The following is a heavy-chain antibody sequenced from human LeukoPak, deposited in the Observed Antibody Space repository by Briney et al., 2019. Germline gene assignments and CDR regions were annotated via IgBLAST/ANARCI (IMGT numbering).Heavy chain of an antibody. CDR1: GYTFIDYY. CDR3: AREFGDYHDSTGYSGLDY. D-gene: IGHD3-22*01. CDR2: INPKSGAA. V-gene: IGHV1-2*02. Sequence: ASVKVSCKASGYTFIDYYVQWVRQAPGQGPEWMGGINPKSGAAMYAQKFQDRVTMTKDTSISTAYMELSSLKSDDTAVYYCAREFGDYHDSTGYSGLDYWGQGSLVTVSS. J-gene: IGHJ4*02.